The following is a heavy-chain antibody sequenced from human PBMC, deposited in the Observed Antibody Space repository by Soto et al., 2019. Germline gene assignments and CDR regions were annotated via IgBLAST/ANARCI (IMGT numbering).Heavy chain of an antibody. V-gene: IGHV4-4*02. CDR1: GESISSSNW. D-gene: IGHD3-3*01. J-gene: IGHJ6*02. CDR2: IYHSGNT. Sequence: SETLALSCAVSGESISSSNWWSWVRRTPGKGLEWIGEIYHSGNTKYNPSLKSRVTISVDKSKNQFSLKLNYVTAADTAVYYCARENDFWSGPNGLDVWGQGTTVTVSS. CDR3: ARENDFWSGPNGLDV.